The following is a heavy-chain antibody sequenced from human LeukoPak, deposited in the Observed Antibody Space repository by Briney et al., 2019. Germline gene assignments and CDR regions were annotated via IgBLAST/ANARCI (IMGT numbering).Heavy chain of an antibody. V-gene: IGHV4-34*01. CDR2: ISHSGST. Sequence: SETLSLTCAVYGGSFNAYYYYWGWIRQPPGKGLEWIGEISHSGSTDYNPSLKSRVSISVDTSKNQFSLRLSSVTAADTAVYYCARGVDKSATFYYYYYIDVWGKGTTVTVSS. CDR1: GGSFNAYY. D-gene: IGHD1-1*01. J-gene: IGHJ6*03. CDR3: ARGVDKSATFYYYYYIDV.